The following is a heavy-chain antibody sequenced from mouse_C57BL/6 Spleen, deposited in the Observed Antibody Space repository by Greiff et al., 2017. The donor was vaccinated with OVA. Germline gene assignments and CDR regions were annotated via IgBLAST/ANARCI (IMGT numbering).Heavy chain of an antibody. CDR3: ARSGLRFFLDY. CDR1: GYTFTSYW. D-gene: IGHD1-1*01. J-gene: IGHJ2*01. V-gene: IGHV1-69*01. Sequence: VQLQQPGAELVMPGASVKLSCKASGYTFTSYWMHWVKQRPGQGLEWIGEIDPSDSYTNYNQKFKGKSTLTVDKSSSTAYMQLSSLTSEDSAVYYCARSGLRFFLDYWGQGTTLTVSS. CDR2: IDPSDSYT.